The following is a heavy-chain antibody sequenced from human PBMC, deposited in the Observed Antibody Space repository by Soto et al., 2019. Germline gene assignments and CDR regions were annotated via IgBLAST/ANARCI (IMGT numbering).Heavy chain of an antibody. V-gene: IGHV3-7*03. D-gene: IGHD5-12*01. CDR2: IKTDGTEK. CDR1: GITLSDYW. CDR3: AKGYTGYVFFDL. Sequence: PGGSLRLSCVAPGITLSDYWMGWVRQAPGEGLQWVAHIKTDGTEKYYVDSVKGRFTTSRDNGKNELYLQMNSLRAEDTAVYYCAKGYTGYVFFDLWGQGTPVTVSS. J-gene: IGHJ4*02.